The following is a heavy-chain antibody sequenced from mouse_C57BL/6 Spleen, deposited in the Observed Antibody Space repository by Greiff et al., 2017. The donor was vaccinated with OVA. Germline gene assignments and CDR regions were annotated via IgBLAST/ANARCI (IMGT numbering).Heavy chain of an antibody. CDR3: ATYGNYPAFDV. J-gene: IGHJ1*03. CDR1: GYTFTTYP. V-gene: IGHV1-47*01. Sequence: QVHVKQSGAELVKPGASVKMSCKASGYTFTTYPIEWMKQNHGKSLEWIGNFHPYNDDTKYNEKFKGKATLTVEKSSSTVYLELSRLTSDDSAVYYCATYGNYPAFDVWGTGTTVTVSS. CDR2: FHPYNDDT. D-gene: IGHD2-1*01.